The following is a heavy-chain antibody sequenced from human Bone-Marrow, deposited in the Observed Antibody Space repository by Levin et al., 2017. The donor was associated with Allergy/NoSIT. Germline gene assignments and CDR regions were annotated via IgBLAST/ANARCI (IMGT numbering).Heavy chain of an antibody. D-gene: IGHD6-13*01. Sequence: TGGSLRLSCAASGFTFSNAWMSWVRQAPGKGLEWVGRIKSKTDGGTTDYAAPVKGRFTISRDDSKNTLYLQMNSLKTEDTAVYYCTTAGIAAAGTRLGYYYDYGMDVWGQGTTVTVSS. CDR1: GFTFSNAW. CDR3: TTAGIAAAGTRLGYYYDYGMDV. V-gene: IGHV3-15*01. CDR2: IKSKTDGGTT. J-gene: IGHJ6*02.